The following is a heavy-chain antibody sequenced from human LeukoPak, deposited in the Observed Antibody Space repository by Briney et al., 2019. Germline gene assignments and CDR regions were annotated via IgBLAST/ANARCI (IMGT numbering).Heavy chain of an antibody. CDR2: ITGGGENT. CDR3: AKDECSGYYYLDS. Sequence: GGSLRLSCAASGFPFSRYCMSWVRQAPGKGLEWVSTITGGGENTYYADSVKGRFSISRDNSKNTLHLQLQSLRAEDTAVYYCAKDECSGYYYLDSWGQGTLVTVSS. CDR1: GFPFSRYC. J-gene: IGHJ5*01. D-gene: IGHD3-22*01. V-gene: IGHV3-23*01.